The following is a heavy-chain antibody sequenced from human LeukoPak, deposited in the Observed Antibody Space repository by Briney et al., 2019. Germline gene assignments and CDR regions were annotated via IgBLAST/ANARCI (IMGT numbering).Heavy chain of an antibody. Sequence: PGGSLRLSCAASGFTFRSYGMHWVRQAPGKGLQWVAFVRSDGSHRYYADSVKGRFTISRDNSKNTLYLQMSSLRAEDTAVYYCAKEDSSGWYIVHWGQGTLVTVSS. D-gene: IGHD6-19*01. CDR3: AKEDSSGWYIVH. V-gene: IGHV3-30*02. J-gene: IGHJ4*02. CDR1: GFTFRSYG. CDR2: VRSDGSHR.